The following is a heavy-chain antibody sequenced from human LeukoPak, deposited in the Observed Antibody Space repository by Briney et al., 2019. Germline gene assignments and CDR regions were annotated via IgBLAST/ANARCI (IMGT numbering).Heavy chain of an antibody. V-gene: IGHV3-7*01. D-gene: IGHD6-13*01. CDR2: IKQDGSEK. CDR3: AREWQGGIAAAGTRIEGDY. J-gene: IGHJ4*02. Sequence: GGSLRLSCAVSGFSVSGYWMTWVRQAPGKGLECVVNIKQDGSEKNYVDSVKGRFTISRDNAENSLFLQMNSLRVEDTAVYYCAREWQGGIAAAGTRIEGDYCGQGTLVAVSS. CDR1: GFSVSGYW.